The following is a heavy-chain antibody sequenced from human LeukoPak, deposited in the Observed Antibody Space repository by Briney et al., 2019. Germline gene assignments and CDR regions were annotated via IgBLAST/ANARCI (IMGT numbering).Heavy chain of an antibody. V-gene: IGHV4-59*08. Sequence: PSETLSLTCTVSGGSITSYYWSWIRQPPGKGLEWIGYIYYSGSTNYNPSLKSRVTISVDTSKNQFSLKLSSVTAADTAVYYCARGGMTGSLWFGELWWGQGTLVTVSS. CDR2: IYYSGST. CDR1: GGSITSYY. D-gene: IGHD3-10*01. J-gene: IGHJ4*02. CDR3: ARGGMTGSLWFGELW.